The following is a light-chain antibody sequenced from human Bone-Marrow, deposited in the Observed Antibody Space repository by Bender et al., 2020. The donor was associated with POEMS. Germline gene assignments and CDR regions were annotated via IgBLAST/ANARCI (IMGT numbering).Light chain of an antibody. CDR3: QVWDSRSDHMV. CDR1: NIGRKA. J-gene: IGLJ3*02. CDR2: DDR. Sequence: SDVVTQPPSVSVAPGQTAAITCGGDNIGRKAVHWYQQKPVQAPVLVVYDDRDRPTGIPERFSGSNSGNTATLSISRVEVGDEADYYCQVWDSRSDHMVFGGGTKLTVL. V-gene: IGLV3-21*02.